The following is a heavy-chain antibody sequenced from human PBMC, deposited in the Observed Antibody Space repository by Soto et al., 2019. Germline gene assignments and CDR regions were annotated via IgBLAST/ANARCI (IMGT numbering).Heavy chain of an antibody. D-gene: IGHD3-22*01. V-gene: IGHV3-30-3*01. CDR1: GFTFSSYA. CDR2: ISYDGSNK. Sequence: PGGSLRLSCAASGFTFSSYAMHWVRQAPGKGLEWVAVISYDGSNKYYADSVKGRFTISRDNSKNTLYLQMNSLRAEDTAVYYCATDGELYYDSSGFLDYWGQGTLVTVYS. CDR3: ATDGELYYDSSGFLDY. J-gene: IGHJ4*02.